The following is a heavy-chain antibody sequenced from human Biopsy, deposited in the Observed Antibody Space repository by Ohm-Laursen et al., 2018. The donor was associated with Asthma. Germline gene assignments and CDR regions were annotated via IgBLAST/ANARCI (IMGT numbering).Heavy chain of an antibody. CDR3: ARKAGSCISRTCYSLDF. Sequence: SVKVSCKSLGGTFNTYVIGWVRQAPGQALEWMGGINSVFGTTTYPQKFQDRVTITADDSTSTVYMELSSLRSEDTAVYYCARKAGSCISRTCYSLDFWGRGTLVTVSS. CDR2: INSVFGTT. CDR1: GGTFNTYV. V-gene: IGHV1-69*13. D-gene: IGHD2-2*01. J-gene: IGHJ4*02.